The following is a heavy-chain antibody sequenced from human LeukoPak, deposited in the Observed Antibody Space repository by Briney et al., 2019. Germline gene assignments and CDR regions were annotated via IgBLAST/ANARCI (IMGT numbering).Heavy chain of an antibody. Sequence: GGSLRLSCAASGFTFSSSAMNWVRQAPGKGLEWVSSINNVGSHIYYADSVKGRFTISRDNAKNSLYLQMNSLRAEDTAVYYCAKPYIAAAGDFDYWGQGTLVTVSS. D-gene: IGHD6-13*01. V-gene: IGHV3-21*04. CDR3: AKPYIAAAGDFDY. CDR1: GFTFSSSA. CDR2: INNVGSHI. J-gene: IGHJ4*02.